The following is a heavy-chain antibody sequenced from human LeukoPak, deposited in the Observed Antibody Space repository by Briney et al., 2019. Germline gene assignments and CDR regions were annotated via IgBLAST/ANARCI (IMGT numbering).Heavy chain of an antibody. Sequence: PGGSLRLSCAASGFTFSSYGMHWVRQAPGKGLEWVAVIWYDGSNKYYADSVKGRFTISRDNSKNTLYLQMNSLRAEDTAVYYCARRGSHYDILTGYYNYYFDYWGQGTLVTVSS. CDR3: ARRGSHYDILTGYYNYYFDY. J-gene: IGHJ4*02. CDR2: IWYDGSNK. V-gene: IGHV3-33*01. D-gene: IGHD3-9*01. CDR1: GFTFSSYG.